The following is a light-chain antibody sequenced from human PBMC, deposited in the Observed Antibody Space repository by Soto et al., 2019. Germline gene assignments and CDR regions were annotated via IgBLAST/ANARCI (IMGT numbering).Light chain of an antibody. V-gene: IGKV3-15*01. J-gene: IGKJ1*01. CDR3: QPYHNWPRT. Sequence: EIVMTQSPATLSLSPGERASLPCRASHTISTNLAWYQQKPGQAPRLLIYGASTRATGIPARFSGSGSETEFTLTITSLQPEDFAVYYCQPYHNWPRTLGQGTKVDIK. CDR1: HTISTN. CDR2: GAS.